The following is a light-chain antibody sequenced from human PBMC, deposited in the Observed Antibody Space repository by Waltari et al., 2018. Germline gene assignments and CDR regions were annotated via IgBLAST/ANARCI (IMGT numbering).Light chain of an antibody. CDR2: DAS. J-gene: IGKJ4*01. V-gene: IGKV3-11*01. CDR3: QQRSNFLT. Sequence: LVLTQSPATLSLSPGERATLSCRASQSVSSYLAWYQQKPGQAPRLLIYDASNRATGIPARFSGSGSGTDFTLTISSLEPEDFAVYYCQQRSNFLTFGGGTKVEIK. CDR1: QSVSSY.